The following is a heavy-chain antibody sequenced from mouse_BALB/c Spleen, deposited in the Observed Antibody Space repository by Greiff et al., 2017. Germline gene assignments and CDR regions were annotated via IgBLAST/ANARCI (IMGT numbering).Heavy chain of an antibody. D-gene: IGHD1-1*01. CDR3: ANYDGSSYGGFAY. V-gene: IGHV1S81*02. CDR2: INPSNGRT. Sequence: QVHVKQPGADLVKPGASVKLSCKASGYTFTSYWMHWVKQSPGQGLEWIGEINPSNGRTNYNEKFKSKSTLTVDKSSSTLYMQLSSLTSEDTAVYYCANYDGSSYGGFAYWGQGTLVTVSA. CDR1: GYTFTSYW. J-gene: IGHJ3*01.